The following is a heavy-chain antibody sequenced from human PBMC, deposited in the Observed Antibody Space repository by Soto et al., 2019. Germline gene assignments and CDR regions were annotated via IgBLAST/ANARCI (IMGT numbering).Heavy chain of an antibody. Sequence: ASVKVSCKASGYTFTKYGIGWVRQAPGQGLEWMGWISAYNGNTNYAQKLQGRVTMTTDTSTSTAYMELRSLTSDDRAVYYCAKNGQPPYYYYGMDVWGQGTTVTVSS. CDR3: AKNGQPPYYYYGMDV. J-gene: IGHJ6*02. D-gene: IGHD2-8*01. V-gene: IGHV1-18*01. CDR1: GYTFTKYG. CDR2: ISAYNGNT.